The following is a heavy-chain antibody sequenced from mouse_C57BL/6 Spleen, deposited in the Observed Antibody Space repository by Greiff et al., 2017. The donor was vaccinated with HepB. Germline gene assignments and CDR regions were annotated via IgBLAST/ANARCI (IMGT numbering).Heavy chain of an antibody. J-gene: IGHJ1*03. V-gene: IGHV5-17*01. CDR3: ARPKGYTVDWYFDV. D-gene: IGHD1-1*01. CDR1: GFTFSDYG. CDR2: ISSGSSTI. Sequence: EVKLVESGGGLVKPGGSLKLSCAASGFTFSDYGMHWVRQAPEKGLEWVAYISSGSSTIYYADTVKGRFPISRDNAKNTLFLHMTSLGSEDTAMYYCARPKGYTVDWYFDVWGTGTTVTVSS.